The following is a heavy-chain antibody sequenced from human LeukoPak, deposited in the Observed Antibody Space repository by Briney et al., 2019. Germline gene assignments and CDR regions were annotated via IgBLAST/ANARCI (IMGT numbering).Heavy chain of an antibody. CDR2: ISHIGRT. J-gene: IGHJ3*02. V-gene: IGHV4-59*11. CDR1: GDSFSSHY. Sequence: SETLSLTCAVSGDSFSSHYWTWIRQSPGTGLEWIGYISHIGRTSYNPSLKSRVTISIDTSKNQFSLKLRSVTAADTAVYYCARDLVTVTKGFDIWGQGTMVSVSS. D-gene: IGHD4-17*01. CDR3: ARDLVTVTKGFDI.